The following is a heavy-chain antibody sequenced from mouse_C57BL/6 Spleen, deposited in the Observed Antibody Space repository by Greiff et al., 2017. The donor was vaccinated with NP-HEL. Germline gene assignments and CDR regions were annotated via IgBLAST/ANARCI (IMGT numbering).Heavy chain of an antibody. CDR1: GYAFTNYL. Sequence: VQLQQSGAELVRPGTSVKVSCKASGYAFTNYLIEWVKQRPGQGLEWIGVINPGSGGTNYNEKFKGKATLTADKSSSTAYMQPSSLTSEDSAVDFCARSGDYYYGSSSYWYFDVWGTGTTVTVSS. CDR2: INPGSGGT. V-gene: IGHV1-54*01. CDR3: ARSGDYYYGSSSYWYFDV. J-gene: IGHJ1*03. D-gene: IGHD1-1*01.